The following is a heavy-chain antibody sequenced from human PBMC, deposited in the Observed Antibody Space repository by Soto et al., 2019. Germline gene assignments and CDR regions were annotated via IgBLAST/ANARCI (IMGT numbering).Heavy chain of an antibody. V-gene: IGHV5-51*01. CDR1: GYSFTSYW. J-gene: IGHJ6*02. Sequence: GESLKISCKGSGYSFTSYWIGWVRQMPGKGLEWMGIIYPGDSDTRYGPSFQGQVTISADKSISTAYLQWSSLKASDTAMYYCARLGRNYYEGMDVWGQGTTVTVSS. CDR2: IYPGDSDT. CDR3: ARLGRNYYEGMDV.